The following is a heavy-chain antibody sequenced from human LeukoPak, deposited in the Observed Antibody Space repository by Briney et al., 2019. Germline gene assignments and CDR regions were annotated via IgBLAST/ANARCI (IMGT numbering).Heavy chain of an antibody. Sequence: ASVKVSCKASGYTFTSYDINWVRQATGQGLEWMGWMNPNSGNTGYAQKFQGRVTMTRNTSISTAYMELSSLRSVDTAVYYCARARRYYGSGSTSYYFDYWGQGTLVTVSS. D-gene: IGHD3-10*01. J-gene: IGHJ4*02. CDR3: ARARRYYGSGSTSYYFDY. CDR2: MNPNSGNT. V-gene: IGHV1-8*01. CDR1: GYTFTSYD.